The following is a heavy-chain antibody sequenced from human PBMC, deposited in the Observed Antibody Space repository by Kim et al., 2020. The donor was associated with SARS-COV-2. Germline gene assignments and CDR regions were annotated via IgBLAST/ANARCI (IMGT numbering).Heavy chain of an antibody. D-gene: IGHD4-17*01. CDR2: T. V-gene: IGHV3-53*01. J-gene: IGHJ4*02. CDR3: ASTTVTGHYGY. Sequence: TYYANSVKGRFTFTRDPSENALYLQRNSLRAEDTAVYYCASTTVTGHYGYWGQGTLVTVSS.